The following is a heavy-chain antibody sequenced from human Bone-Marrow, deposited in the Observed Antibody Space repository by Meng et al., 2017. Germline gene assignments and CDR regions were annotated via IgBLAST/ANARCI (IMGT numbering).Heavy chain of an antibody. CDR3: ATSGIAVAGPWGFDY. D-gene: IGHD6-19*01. CDR2: INTNTGNP. Sequence: ASVKVSCKDSGYTFTSYAMNWVRQAPGQGLEWMGWINTNTGNPTYAQGFTGRFVFSLDTSVSTAYLQISSLKAEDTAVYYCATSGIAVAGPWGFDYWGQGTPVTVSS. CDR1: GYTFTSYA. J-gene: IGHJ4*02. V-gene: IGHV7-4-1*02.